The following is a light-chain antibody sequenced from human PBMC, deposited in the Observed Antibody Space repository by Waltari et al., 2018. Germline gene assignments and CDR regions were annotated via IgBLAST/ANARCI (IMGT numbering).Light chain of an antibody. J-gene: IGLJ2*01. CDR2: DNT. CDR1: TPNIGAGYD. CDR3: QSYDRSLSGVL. V-gene: IGLV1-40*01. Sequence: SLLSQPPSVSGAPALRVPIPCILSTPNIGAGYDFHWYQHLPRAAPKLLIYDNTNRPSGVPDRFSGSKSGASASLAITGLQAEDEADYYCQSYDRSLSGVLFGGGTKLTVL.